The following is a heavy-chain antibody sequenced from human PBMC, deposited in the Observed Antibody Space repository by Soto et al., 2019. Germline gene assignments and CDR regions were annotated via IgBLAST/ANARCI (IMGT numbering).Heavy chain of an antibody. D-gene: IGHD6-19*01. J-gene: IGHJ4*02. V-gene: IGHV4-34*01. CDR1: GESFSGYI. CDR2: INHSGSA. CDR3: ARGLITGSHYSGGWYYFDS. Sequence: PSETLSLTCAVYGESFSGYILTWIRQTPGKGLQWIGQINHSGSASYNPSLKSRVTISVHTSNSQFSLELSSVTAADTAVYYCARGLITGSHYSGGWYYFDSWGQGTQVTVS.